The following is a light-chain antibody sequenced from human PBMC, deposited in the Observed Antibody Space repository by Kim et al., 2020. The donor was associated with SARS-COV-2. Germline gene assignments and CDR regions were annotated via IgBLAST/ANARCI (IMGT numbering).Light chain of an antibody. Sequence: APGKTAMITCGGNNIGSKSVHWYQQKSGQAPVLVIYDESDRPSGIPERLSGSNSGNTATLTISRVEAGDEADYYCHVWDSSSDHVVFGGGTKLTVL. V-gene: IGLV3-21*03. CDR1: NIGSKS. CDR2: DES. CDR3: HVWDSSSDHVV. J-gene: IGLJ2*01.